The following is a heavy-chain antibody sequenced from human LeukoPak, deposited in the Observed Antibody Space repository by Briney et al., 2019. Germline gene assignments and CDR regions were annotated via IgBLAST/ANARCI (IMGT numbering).Heavy chain of an antibody. J-gene: IGHJ4*02. CDR2: ITGSGSPI. CDR1: GFTFSTYE. Sequence: GGSLRLSCAASGFTFSTYEMKWVRQAPGKGLEWVSYITGSGSPIYYADFVKGRFTISRDNAKNSLSLQMSSLRADDTGIYFCVTHSSSADYWGERTHVTVSS. D-gene: IGHD6-6*01. V-gene: IGHV3-48*03. CDR3: VTHSSSADY.